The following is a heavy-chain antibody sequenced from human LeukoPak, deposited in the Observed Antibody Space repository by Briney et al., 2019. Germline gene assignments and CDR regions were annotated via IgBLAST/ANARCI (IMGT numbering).Heavy chain of an antibody. J-gene: IGHJ4*02. Sequence: TLSLTCTVSGGSISSGGYYWRWIRQHPGKGLEWIGYIYYSGSTYYNPSPKSRVTISVDTSKNQFSLKLSSVTAADTAVYYCARARYSSGWYLDYWGQGTLVTVSS. D-gene: IGHD6-19*01. CDR2: IYYSGST. CDR1: GGSISSGGYY. CDR3: ARARYSSGWYLDY. V-gene: IGHV4-31*03.